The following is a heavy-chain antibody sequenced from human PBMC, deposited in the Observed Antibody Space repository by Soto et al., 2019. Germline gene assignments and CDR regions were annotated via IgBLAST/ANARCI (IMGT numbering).Heavy chain of an antibody. Sequence: QLQESGPGLVKPSGTLSLTCAVSGGSVTTNYWWGWVRQSPVTGLEWIGDMSHSGPTNYSPSLKSRVTFLGGTSNNPFAVELKSVSAVDTAVYIWGMSRGWYTIHSWCQGTLVTVSS. CDR2: MSHSGPT. J-gene: IGHJ4*02. CDR1: GGSVTTNYW. V-gene: IGHV4-4*02. CDR3: GMSRGWYTIHS. D-gene: IGHD6-19*01.